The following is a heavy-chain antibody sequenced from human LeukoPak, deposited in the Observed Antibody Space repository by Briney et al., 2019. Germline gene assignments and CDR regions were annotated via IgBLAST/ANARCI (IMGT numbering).Heavy chain of an antibody. Sequence: GASVKVSCKVSGYTLTELSMHWVRQAPGKRLEWMGGFDPEDGETIYAQKFQGRVTMTEDTSTDTAYMELSSLRSEDTAVYYCATVPRGIVGATRPFDYWGQGTLVTVSS. V-gene: IGHV1-24*01. CDR1: GYTLTELS. CDR2: FDPEDGET. D-gene: IGHD1-26*01. CDR3: ATVPRGIVGATRPFDY. J-gene: IGHJ4*02.